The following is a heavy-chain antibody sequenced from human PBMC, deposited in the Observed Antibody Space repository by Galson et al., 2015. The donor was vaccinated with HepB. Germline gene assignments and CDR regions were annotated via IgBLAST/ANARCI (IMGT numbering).Heavy chain of an antibody. CDR3: AKDASAAGIYYYYYYYMDV. D-gene: IGHD2-21*01. J-gene: IGHJ6*03. V-gene: IGHV3-30*18. CDR1: GFTFSSYG. Sequence: SLRLSCAASGFTFSSYGMYWVCQAPGKGLEWVAVVSNDVSSEYYADSVKGRFTISRDNSRNTLYLQMNSLRAEDTAVYYCAKDASAAGIYYYYYYYMDVWGKGTTVTVSS. CDR2: VSNDVSSE.